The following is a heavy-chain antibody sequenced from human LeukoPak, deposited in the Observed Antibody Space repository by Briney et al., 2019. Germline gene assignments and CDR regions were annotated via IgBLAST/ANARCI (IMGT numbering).Heavy chain of an antibody. CDR1: GFTFSSFA. D-gene: IGHD1-26*01. J-gene: IGHJ4*02. V-gene: IGHV3-23*01. Sequence: GGSLRLSCAASGFTFSSFAMNWVRQAPGKGLEWVSAISASGGSTYYADSVKGRFTISRDNSKNTLYLQMNSLRAEDTAVYYCARCTWELRSDFDYWGQGTLVTVSS. CDR2: ISASGGST. CDR3: ARCTWELRSDFDY.